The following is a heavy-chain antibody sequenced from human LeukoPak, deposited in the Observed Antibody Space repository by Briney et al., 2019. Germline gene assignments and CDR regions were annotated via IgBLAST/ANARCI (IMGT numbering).Heavy chain of an antibody. CDR3: ARDGQAGWYNPFDY. V-gene: IGHV3-48*01. CDR1: GFTFSSYS. D-gene: IGHD6-19*01. Sequence: GGSLRLPCAASGFTFSSYSMNWVRQAPGKGLEWVSYISSSSSTIYYADSVKGRFTISRDNAKNSLYLQMNSLRAEDTAVYYCARDGQAGWYNPFDYWGQGTLVTVSS. CDR2: ISSSSSTI. J-gene: IGHJ4*02.